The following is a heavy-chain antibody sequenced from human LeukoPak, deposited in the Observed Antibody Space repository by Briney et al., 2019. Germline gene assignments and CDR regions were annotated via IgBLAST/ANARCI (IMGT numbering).Heavy chain of an antibody. Sequence: GGSLRLSCAASGFTFNSYAMSWVRQAPEKGLEWVATISGSGGGTYYADSVKGRFTISRDDSKNTLYLQMNSLRAGDTAVYYCAKDLGRYRNNYFDYWGQGTLVTASS. J-gene: IGHJ4*02. CDR1: GFTFNSYA. D-gene: IGHD1-26*01. CDR2: ISGSGGGT. CDR3: AKDLGRYRNNYFDY. V-gene: IGHV3-23*01.